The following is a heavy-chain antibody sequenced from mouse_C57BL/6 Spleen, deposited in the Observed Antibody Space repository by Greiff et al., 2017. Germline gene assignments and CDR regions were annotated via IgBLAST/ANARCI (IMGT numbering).Heavy chain of an antibody. V-gene: IGHV2-2*01. D-gene: IGHD1-1*01. J-gene: IGHJ4*01. CDR2: IWSGGST. Sequence: QVQLQQSGPGLVQPSQSLSITCTVSGFSLTSYGVHWVRQSPGKGLEWLGVIWSGGSTDYNAAFISRLSISKDNSKSQVFFKMNSLQADDTAIYYCARGSTVSMDYWGQGTSVTVSS. CDR1: GFSLTSYG. CDR3: ARGSTVSMDY.